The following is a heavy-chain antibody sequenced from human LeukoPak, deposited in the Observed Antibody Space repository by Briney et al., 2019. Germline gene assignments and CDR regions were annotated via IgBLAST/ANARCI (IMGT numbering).Heavy chain of an antibody. CDR1: GFTFDTFW. V-gene: IGHV3-74*01. CDR3: TSGYCSGGGCHTTNSPFDY. Sequence: GRSLRLSCAASGFTFDTFWMHWVRQAPGQGLVWVSRINSDGSTTTYADSVKGRFTISGDNAKNTLYLQMNSLRAEDTAVYYCTSGYCSGGGCHTTNSPFDYWGQGILVTVSS. CDR2: INSDGSTT. J-gene: IGHJ4*02. D-gene: IGHD2-15*01.